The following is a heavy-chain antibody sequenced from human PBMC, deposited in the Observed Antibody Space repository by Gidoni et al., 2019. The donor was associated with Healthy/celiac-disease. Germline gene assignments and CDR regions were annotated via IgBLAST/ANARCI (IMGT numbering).Heavy chain of an antibody. D-gene: IGHD5-12*01. J-gene: IGHJ4*02. CDR2: IYPGYSDT. CDR3: ARFLDSGYDSHFDY. CDR1: GYSFTSYW. V-gene: IGHV5-51*01. Sequence: PGESLKISGKGHGYSFTSYWIGWVRQMPGKGLDWMGIIYPGYSDTRYSPSFQGQVTISADKSISTAYLQWSSLKASDTAMYYCARFLDSGYDSHFDYWGQGTLVTVSS.